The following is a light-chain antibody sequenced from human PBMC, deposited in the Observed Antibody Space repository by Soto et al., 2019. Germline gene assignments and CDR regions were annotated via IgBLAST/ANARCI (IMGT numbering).Light chain of an antibody. Sequence: EIVMSQSPATLSVSPGERATLSCMARQSVNIHLAWYQQKLGQAPRLLIYGASARATGIPAKFSGSGSGTEFTLTISSLQSEDFAVYYCQQHSNWPLTFGGGTKVDIK. CDR3: QQHSNWPLT. V-gene: IGKV3D-15*01. CDR1: QSVNIH. J-gene: IGKJ4*01. CDR2: GAS.